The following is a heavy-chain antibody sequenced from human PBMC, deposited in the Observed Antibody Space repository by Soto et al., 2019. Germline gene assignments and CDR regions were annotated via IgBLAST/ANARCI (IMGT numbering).Heavy chain of an antibody. V-gene: IGHV3-23*01. D-gene: IGHD3-3*01. CDR1: GFTFSSYA. J-gene: IGHJ4*02. CDR3: AKDPHYDFWSGYSNFDY. CDR2: ISGSGGST. Sequence: GGSLRLSCAASGFTFSSYAMSWVRQAPGKGLEWVSAISGSGGSTYYADSVKGRFTISRDNSKNTLYLQMNSLRAEDTAVYYCAKDPHYDFWSGYSNFDYWGQGTLVTVSS.